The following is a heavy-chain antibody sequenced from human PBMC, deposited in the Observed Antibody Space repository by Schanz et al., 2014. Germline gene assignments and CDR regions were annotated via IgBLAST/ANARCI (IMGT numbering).Heavy chain of an antibody. CDR1: GGTFSSFG. V-gene: IGHV1-46*03. J-gene: IGHJ4*02. CDR2: INPSGGST. D-gene: IGHD3-22*01. Sequence: VQLEQSGAEVKKPGSSVKVSCKASGGTFSSFGINWVRQAPGQGLEWMGRIINPSGGSTRYGQKFQGRVTVTSDTSTSTVYMELSGLRSEDTAVYYCAGAFDSSGYYFDYWGQGTLVTVSS. CDR3: AGAFDSSGYYFDY.